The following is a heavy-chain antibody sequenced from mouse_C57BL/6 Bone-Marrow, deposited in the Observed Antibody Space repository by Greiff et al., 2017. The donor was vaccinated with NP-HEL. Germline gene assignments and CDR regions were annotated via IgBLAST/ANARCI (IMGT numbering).Heavy chain of an antibody. CDR3: ARGRLFGNPGGD. CDR2: INPNNGGT. D-gene: IGHD2-1*01. V-gene: IGHV1-26*01. J-gene: IGHJ3*01. CDR1: GYTFTDYY. Sequence: EVQLQQSGPELVKPGASVKISCKASGYTFTDYYMNWVKQSHGKSLEWIGDINPNNGGTSYTQKFKGKATLTVDKSSSTAYMELRSLTSEDSAVYYCARGRLFGNPGGDWGQGTLVTVSA.